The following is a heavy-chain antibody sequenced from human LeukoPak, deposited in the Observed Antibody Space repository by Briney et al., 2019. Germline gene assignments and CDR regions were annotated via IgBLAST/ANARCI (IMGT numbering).Heavy chain of an antibody. CDR1: GFTFSSYA. Sequence: GGSLRLSCAASGFTFSSYAMSWVRQAPGKGLEWVSAMSGSGGSTYYADSVKGRFTISRDNSKNTLYLQMNSLRAEDTAVYYCAKDGYYGSGSYVIPSYLDYWGQGTLVTVSS. CDR2: MSGSGGST. D-gene: IGHD3-10*01. J-gene: IGHJ4*02. CDR3: AKDGYYGSGSYVIPSYLDY. V-gene: IGHV3-23*01.